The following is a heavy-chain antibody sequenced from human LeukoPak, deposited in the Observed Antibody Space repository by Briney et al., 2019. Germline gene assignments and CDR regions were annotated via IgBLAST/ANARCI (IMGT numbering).Heavy chain of an antibody. Sequence: GGSLRLSCAASGFTVSSNYMSWVRQAPGKGLEWVSAISGSGGSTYYADSVKGRFTISRDNSKNTLYLQMNSLRAEDTAVYYCAKRVGMLDYWGQGTLVTVSS. J-gene: IGHJ4*02. CDR3: AKRVGMLDY. CDR2: ISGSGGST. CDR1: GFTVSSNY. V-gene: IGHV3-23*01. D-gene: IGHD2-8*01.